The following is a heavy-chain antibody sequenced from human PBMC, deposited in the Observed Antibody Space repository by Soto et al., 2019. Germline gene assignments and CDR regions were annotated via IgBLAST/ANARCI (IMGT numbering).Heavy chain of an antibody. CDR2: IKQDGSEK. V-gene: IGHV3-7*01. Sequence: VGSLRLSCAASGFTFSSYWMSWVRQAPGKGLEWVANIKQDGSEKYYVDSVKGRFTISRDNAKNSLYLQMNSLRAEDTAVYYCARSYYYDSSGYYHTENYWGQGTLVTVSS. D-gene: IGHD3-22*01. CDR1: GFTFSSYW. CDR3: ARSYYYDSSGYYHTENY. J-gene: IGHJ4*02.